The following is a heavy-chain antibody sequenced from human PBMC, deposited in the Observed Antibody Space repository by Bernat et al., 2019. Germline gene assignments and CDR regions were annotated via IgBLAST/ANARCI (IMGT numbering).Heavy chain of an antibody. D-gene: IGHD2-2*02. Sequence: QVQLQESGPGLVKPSGTLSLTCAVSGGSISSSYWWSWVRQPPGKGLEWIGEIYHSGSTNYNPSLKSRVTISVDKSKNQFSLNLSSVIAADTAVYYCARNPGYCSSISCYTRAVDIWGQGTMVTVSS. V-gene: IGHV4-4*02. J-gene: IGHJ3*02. CDR3: ARNPGYCSSISCYTRAVDI. CDR2: IYHSGST. CDR1: GGSISSSYW.